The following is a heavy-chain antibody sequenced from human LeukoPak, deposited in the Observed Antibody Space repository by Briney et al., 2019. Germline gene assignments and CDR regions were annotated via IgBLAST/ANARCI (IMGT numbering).Heavy chain of an antibody. Sequence: PSETLSLTCTVSSGSISSYCWNWIRQPPGKGLEWIGYSCTSGSTNYNPSLMSRVTISVDTSKNQSSLKLISVTAADTAVYYCARHQHQLVTGYDYWGQGTLVTVSS. CDR2: SCTSGST. CDR3: ARHQHQLVTGYDY. CDR1: SGSISSYC. J-gene: IGHJ4*02. D-gene: IGHD6-13*01. V-gene: IGHV4-4*09.